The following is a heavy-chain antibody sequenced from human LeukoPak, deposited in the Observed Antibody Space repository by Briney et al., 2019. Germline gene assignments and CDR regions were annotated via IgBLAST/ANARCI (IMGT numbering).Heavy chain of an antibody. V-gene: IGHV1-3*03. CDR1: GYTFTSYA. CDR2: INAGNGNT. D-gene: IGHD5-18*01. Sequence: ASVKVSCKASGYTFTSYAMHWVRQAPGQRLEWMGWINAGNGNTKYSQELQGRVTMTRDMSTSTAYMELSSLRSEDTAVYYCASSPRLWIQLWFYWGQGTLVTVSS. CDR3: ASSPRLWIQLWFY. J-gene: IGHJ4*02.